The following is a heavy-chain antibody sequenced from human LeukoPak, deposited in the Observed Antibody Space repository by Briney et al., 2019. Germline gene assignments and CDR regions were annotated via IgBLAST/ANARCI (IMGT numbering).Heavy chain of an antibody. CDR2: IIPIFGTA. V-gene: IGHV1-69*01. J-gene: IGHJ6*02. CDR3: AREPEFGVVNSDGMDV. CDR1: GGTFSSYA. D-gene: IGHD3-3*01. Sequence: SVKVSCKASGGTFSSYAISWVRQAPGQGLEWMGGIIPIFGTANYAQKFQGRVTITADESTSTAYMELSSLRSEDTAVYYCAREPEFGVVNSDGMDVWGQGTTVTVSS.